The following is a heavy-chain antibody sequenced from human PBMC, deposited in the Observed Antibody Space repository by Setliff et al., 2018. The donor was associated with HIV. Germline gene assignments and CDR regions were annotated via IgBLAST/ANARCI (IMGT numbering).Heavy chain of an antibody. CDR2: IFYSGST. CDR3: ARVGGVLTGTPHFDF. J-gene: IGHJ4*02. Sequence: SETLSLTCTVSGGSISHYYWTWIRQPPGKGLEWIGYIFYSGSTDYNPSLKSRLTISVDTPNNQFSLSLNSVTAADPAVYYCARVGGVLTGTPHFDFWGQGIPVTVSS. CDR1: GGSISHYY. V-gene: IGHV4-59*01. D-gene: IGHD3-9*01.